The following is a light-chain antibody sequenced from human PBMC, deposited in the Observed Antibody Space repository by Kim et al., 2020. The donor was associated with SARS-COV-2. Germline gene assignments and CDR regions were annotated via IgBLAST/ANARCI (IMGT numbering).Light chain of an antibody. Sequence: EIVMTQSPATLSVSPGERATLSCRASQSVSSNLSWYQQKPCQAPRLLIYGASTRATGIPARFSGSGSGTEFTLTISSLQSEDFAVYYCQQYNNLVGFGQGTKVDIK. V-gene: IGKV3-15*01. CDR1: QSVSSN. CDR3: QQYNNLVG. CDR2: GAS. J-gene: IGKJ1*01.